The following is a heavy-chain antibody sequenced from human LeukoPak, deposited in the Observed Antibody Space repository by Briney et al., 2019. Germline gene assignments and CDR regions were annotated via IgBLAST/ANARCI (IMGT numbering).Heavy chain of an antibody. D-gene: IGHD1-14*01. Sequence: SETLSLTCTVSGGSISSGDYYWSWIRPPPGKGLEWIGYIYYSGSTYCNPSLKSRVTISVDTSKNQFSLKLNSVTAADTAVYYCARRTLGGIDAFDIWGQGTMVTVSS. CDR1: GGSISSGDYY. V-gene: IGHV4-30-4*01. CDR3: ARRTLGGIDAFDI. CDR2: IYYSGST. J-gene: IGHJ3*02.